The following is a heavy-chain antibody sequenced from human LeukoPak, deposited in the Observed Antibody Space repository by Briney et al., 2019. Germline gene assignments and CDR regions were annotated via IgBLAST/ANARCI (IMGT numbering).Heavy chain of an antibody. CDR1: GGSFSGYY. J-gene: IGHJ5*02. D-gene: IGHD4-17*01. CDR2: INHSGST. CDR3: ARVRANDYGDNGWFDP. Sequence: KTSETLSLTCAVYGGSFSGYYWSWIRQPPGKGLEWIGEINHSGSTNYNPSLKSRVTISVDTSKNQFSLKLSSVTAADTAVYYCARVRANDYGDNGWFDPWGQGTLVTVSS. V-gene: IGHV4-34*01.